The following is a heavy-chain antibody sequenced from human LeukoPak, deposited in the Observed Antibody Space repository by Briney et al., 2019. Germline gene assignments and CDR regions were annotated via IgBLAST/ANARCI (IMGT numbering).Heavy chain of an antibody. J-gene: IGHJ5*02. Sequence: PSETLSLTCAVSGYSISSGYYWGWIRQPPGKGLGWIGSIYHSGSTYYNPSLKSLVTISVDTSKNQFSLKLSSVTAADTAVYYCARCIAAAGTVDWFDPWGQGTLVTVSS. CDR2: IYHSGST. V-gene: IGHV4-38-2*01. CDR3: ARCIAAAGTVDWFDP. D-gene: IGHD6-13*01. CDR1: GYSISSGYY.